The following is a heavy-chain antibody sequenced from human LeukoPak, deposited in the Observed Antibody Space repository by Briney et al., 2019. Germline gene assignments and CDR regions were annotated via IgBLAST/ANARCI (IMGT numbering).Heavy chain of an antibody. CDR2: INHSRST. D-gene: IGHD5-18*01. J-gene: IGHJ4*02. V-gene: IGHV4-34*01. CDR1: GGSFSGYY. Sequence: SETLSLTCAVYGGSFSGYYWSWIRQPPGKGLEWIGEINHSRSTNYNPSLKSRVTISVDTTNNKFSLKLSSVTAADTAVYYCARGSGYSYGYVYYWGQGTLVTVSS. CDR3: ARGSGYSYGYVYY.